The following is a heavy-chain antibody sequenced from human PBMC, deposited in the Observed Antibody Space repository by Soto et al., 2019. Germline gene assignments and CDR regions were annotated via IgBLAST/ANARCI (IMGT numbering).Heavy chain of an antibody. D-gene: IGHD1-1*01. V-gene: IGHV3-23*01. CDR1: GFTFINYA. CDR3: VRDLYRSATMPCLDH. J-gene: IGHJ4*02. Sequence: LRLSCEASGFTFINYAMSWVRQSPGKGLEWVSSISDTGGDSYYADSMDGRFTVSRDNSKNTLYLQINSLRAEDTAIYYCVRDLYRSATMPCLDHWGQGALVTVSS. CDR2: ISDTGGDS.